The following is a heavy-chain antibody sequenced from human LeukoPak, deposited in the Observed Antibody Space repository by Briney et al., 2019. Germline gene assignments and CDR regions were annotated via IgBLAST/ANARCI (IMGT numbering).Heavy chain of an antibody. D-gene: IGHD2-2*01. J-gene: IGHJ4*02. CDR1: GGSSRSGDYF. CDR3: AREQRNIVVLASARQPFFDY. CDR2: IHYSGNT. Sequence: SETLSLTCAVSGGSSRSGDYFWSWIRQPPGKGLEWIGHIHYSGNTYYNPSLKSRVSMSVDTSKNQFSLNLSSVTAADTAVYYCAREQRNIVVLASARQPFFDYWGQGTLVTVSS. V-gene: IGHV4-30-4*01.